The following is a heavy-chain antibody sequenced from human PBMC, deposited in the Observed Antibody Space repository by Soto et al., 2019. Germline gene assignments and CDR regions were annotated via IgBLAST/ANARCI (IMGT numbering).Heavy chain of an antibody. CDR2: IKQDGSEK. CDR1: GFTFSSYW. CDR3: ARDCSGGSCYGAFDI. V-gene: IGHV3-7*01. D-gene: IGHD2-15*01. J-gene: IGHJ3*02. Sequence: PGGSLRLSCAASGFTFSSYWMSWVRQAPGKGLEWVANIKQDGSEKYYVDSVKGRFTISRDNAKNSLYLQMNSLRAEDTAVYYCARDCSGGSCYGAFDIWGQGPMVTVSS.